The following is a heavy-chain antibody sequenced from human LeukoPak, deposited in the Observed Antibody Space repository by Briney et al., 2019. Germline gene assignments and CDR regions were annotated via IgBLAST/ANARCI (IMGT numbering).Heavy chain of an antibody. J-gene: IGHJ4*02. D-gene: IGHD6-19*01. CDR2: IWFDGTIK. CDR1: GFIFNTYG. V-gene: IGHV3-33*01. CDR3: ASAAGPFDN. Sequence: GSSLRLSCAASGFIFNTYGMHWVRQAPGKGLEWVAVIWFDGTIKYYADSVRGRFTISRDNSKNTLYLQMNSLRAEDTALYYCASAAGPFDNWGQGTPVTVSS.